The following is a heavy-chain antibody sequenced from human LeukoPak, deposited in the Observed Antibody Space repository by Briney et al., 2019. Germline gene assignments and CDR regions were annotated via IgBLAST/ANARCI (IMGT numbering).Heavy chain of an antibody. CDR1: GGSISSSSYY. CDR3: AREDSSGYYSSYFDY. CDR2: IYYSGST. V-gene: IGHV4-39*07. Sequence: SETLSLTCTVSGGSISSSSYYWGWIRQPPGKGLEWIGSIYYSGSTYYNPSLKSRVTISVDTSKNQFSLKLSSVTAADTAVYYCAREDSSGYYSSYFDYWGQGTLVTVSS. D-gene: IGHD3-22*01. J-gene: IGHJ4*02.